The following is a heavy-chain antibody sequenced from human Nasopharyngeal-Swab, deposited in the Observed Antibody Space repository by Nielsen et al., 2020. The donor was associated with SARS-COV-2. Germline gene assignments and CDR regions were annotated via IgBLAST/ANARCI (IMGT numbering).Heavy chain of an antibody. D-gene: IGHD3-10*01. Sequence: ASVKVSCKASGYTFTGYYMHWVRQAPGQGLEWMGWINPNSGGTNYAQKFQGWVTMTRDTSISTAYMELSRLRSGDTAVYYCARSALDGSGSYNLRDAFDIWGQGTMVTVSS. CDR1: GYTFTGYY. CDR2: INPNSGGT. CDR3: ARSALDGSGSYNLRDAFDI. V-gene: IGHV1-2*04. J-gene: IGHJ3*02.